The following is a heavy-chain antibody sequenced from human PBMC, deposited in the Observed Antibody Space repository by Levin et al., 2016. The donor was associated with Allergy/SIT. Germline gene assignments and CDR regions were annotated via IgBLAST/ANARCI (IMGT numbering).Heavy chain of an antibody. CDR1: GYTFSSHA. V-gene: IGHV3-33*02. CDR3: TRDGQSSAPYTMDV. J-gene: IGHJ6*02. CDR2: IWSGGNYK. D-gene: IGHD6-19*01. Sequence: GESLKISCAASGYTFSSHAIHWVRQAPGKGLVWLAQIWSGGNYKYYSDSVRGRFTISRDDFTNTAFLQMDSLRGDDTAVYYCTRDGQSSAPYTMDVWGQGTTVTVSS.